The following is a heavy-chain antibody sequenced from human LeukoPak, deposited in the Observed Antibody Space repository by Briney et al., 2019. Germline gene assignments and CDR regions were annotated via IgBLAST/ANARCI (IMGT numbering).Heavy chain of an antibody. D-gene: IGHD1-26*01. CDR2: IIPILGIA. Sequence: SVKVSCKASGGTFSSYAISWVRQAPGQGLEWMGRIIPILGIANYAQKFQGRVTITAGKSTSTAYMELSSLRSEDTAVYYCAGPWEHRFDYWGQGTLVTVSS. CDR1: GGTFSSYA. J-gene: IGHJ4*02. V-gene: IGHV1-69*04. CDR3: AGPWEHRFDY.